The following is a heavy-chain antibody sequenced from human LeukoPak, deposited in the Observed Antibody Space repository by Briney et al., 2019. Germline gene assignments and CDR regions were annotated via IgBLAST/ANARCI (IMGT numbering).Heavy chain of an antibody. CDR2: ISPISGTT. D-gene: IGHD2-21*01. J-gene: IGHJ5*02. V-gene: IGHV1-69*15. CDR3: ARKLWLGGNWFDP. CDR1: GGTFTSYA. Sequence: SVKVSCETSGGTFTSYAITWVRQAPGQGLEWMGKISPISGTTNYAQKFQGRVTFTADESTSTAYMELSSLRSEDTALYYCARKLWLGGNWFDPWGQGTLVTVSS.